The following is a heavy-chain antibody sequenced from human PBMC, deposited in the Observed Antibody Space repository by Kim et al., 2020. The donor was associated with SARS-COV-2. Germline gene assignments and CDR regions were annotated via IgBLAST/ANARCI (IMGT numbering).Heavy chain of an antibody. CDR1: GFSFSTHA. V-gene: IGHV3-23*01. Sequence: GGSLRLSCGASGFSFSTHAMIWVRQAPGKGLEWVSAITDTGRNTYYADSVEGRFTISRDNSKETLFLQMDSLRPEDTAIYYCAKPGPEHCTSTTCYPDLWGQGTLVTVSS. CDR3: AKPGPEHCTSTTCYPDL. D-gene: IGHD2-2*01. CDR2: ITDTGRNT. J-gene: IGHJ5*02.